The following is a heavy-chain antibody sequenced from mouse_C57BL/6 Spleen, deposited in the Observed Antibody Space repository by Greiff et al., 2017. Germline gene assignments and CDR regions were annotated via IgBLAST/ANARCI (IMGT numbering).Heavy chain of an antibody. V-gene: IGHV1-42*01. CDR2: INPGTGGI. Sequence: EVQLQQSGPELVKPGASVKISCTASGYSFTGYYMNWVKPSPEKSLEWIGEINPGTGGITYNQKFKAKAPLTVDKSSISAYMQLKSLTAEDSEVYYRARRQSDLDYWGQGTTRTVSS. CDR1: GYSFTGYY. CDR3: ARRQSDLDY. D-gene: IGHD6-1*01. J-gene: IGHJ2*01.